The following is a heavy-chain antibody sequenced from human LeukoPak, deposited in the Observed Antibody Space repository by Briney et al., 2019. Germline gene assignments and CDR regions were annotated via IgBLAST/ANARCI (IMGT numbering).Heavy chain of an antibody. D-gene: IGHD3-10*01. CDR3: AKDSGFGGSYYYYYMDV. Sequence: GGSLRLSCAASGFTFSSYGMSWVRQAPGKGLEWVSAISGSGGSTYYADSVKGRFTISRDNAKNSLYLQMNSLRAEDMALYYCAKDSGFGGSYYYYYMDVWGKGTTVTVSS. CDR2: ISGSGGST. V-gene: IGHV3-23*01. J-gene: IGHJ6*03. CDR1: GFTFSSYG.